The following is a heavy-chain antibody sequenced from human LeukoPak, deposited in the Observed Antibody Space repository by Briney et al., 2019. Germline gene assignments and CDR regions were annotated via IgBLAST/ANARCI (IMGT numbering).Heavy chain of an antibody. CDR2: ISYDGSNK. J-gene: IGHJ4*02. Sequence: GGSLRLSCAASGFTVRDGYMSWIRQAPGKGLEWVAVISYDGSNKYYADSVKGRFTISRDNSKNTLYLQMNSLRAEDTAVYYCARDSPWGYYDSSWDYWGQGTLVTASS. CDR1: GFTVRDGY. V-gene: IGHV3-30-3*01. CDR3: ARDSPWGYYDSSWDY. D-gene: IGHD3-22*01.